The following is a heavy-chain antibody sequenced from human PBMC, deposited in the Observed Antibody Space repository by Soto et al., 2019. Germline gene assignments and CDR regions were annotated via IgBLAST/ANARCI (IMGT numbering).Heavy chain of an antibody. Sequence: GGSLRLSCAASGFTVSSNYMSWVRQAPGKGLEWVSVIYSGGSTYYADSVKGRFTISRDNSKNTLYLQMNSLRAEDTAVYYCARDLIDVLVTAANYYYYGMDVWGQGTTVTVSS. CDR3: ARDLIDVLVTAANYYYYGMDV. V-gene: IGHV3-66*01. J-gene: IGHJ6*02. CDR2: IYSGGST. D-gene: IGHD2-2*01. CDR1: GFTVSSNY.